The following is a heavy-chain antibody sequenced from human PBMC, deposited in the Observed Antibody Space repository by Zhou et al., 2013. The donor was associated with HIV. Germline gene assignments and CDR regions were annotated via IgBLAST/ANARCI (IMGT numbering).Heavy chain of an antibody. CDR1: GGTFSNYA. Sequence: QVRLVQSGDEVKKPGSSVKVSCKASGGTFSNYAITWVRQAPGQGLEWMGGIIPIFGTANYAQKFQGRVTITADESTNTAYMELRSLRSDDTAVYYCARVRHYYDSIARESLYFHYGLDVVGPRDHGHRLF. D-gene: IGHD3-22*01. V-gene: IGHV1-69*01. CDR2: IIPIFGTA. J-gene: IGHJ6*02. CDR3: ARVRHYYDSIARESLYFHYGLDV.